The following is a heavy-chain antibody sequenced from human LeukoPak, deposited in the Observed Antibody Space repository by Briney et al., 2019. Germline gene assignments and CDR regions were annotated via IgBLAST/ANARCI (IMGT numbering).Heavy chain of an antibody. CDR2: ISAYNGNT. V-gene: IGHV1-18*01. Sequence: ASVKVSCKASGYTFTSYVISWVRQAPGQGLEWMGWISAYNGNTNYAQKLQGRVTMTTDTSTSTAYMELRSLKSDYAAVYYCAREGVYYYDRSGYSSLDYWGQGTLVTVSS. CDR1: GYTFTSYV. D-gene: IGHD3-22*01. J-gene: IGHJ4*02. CDR3: AREGVYYYDRSGYSSLDY.